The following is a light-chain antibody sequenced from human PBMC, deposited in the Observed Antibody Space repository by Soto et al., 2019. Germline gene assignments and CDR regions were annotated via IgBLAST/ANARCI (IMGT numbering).Light chain of an antibody. CDR3: QQYNNWPPT. CDR2: GAS. V-gene: IGKV3-15*01. CDR1: QGVSSN. J-gene: IGKJ2*01. Sequence: EIVTTQSPATLSVSPGERATLSCRASQGVSSNLAWYQQKPGQAPRLLIYGASTRATGIPARFSGSGSGTEFTLTISSLQSEDFAVYYCQQYNNWPPTFGQGTKLEIK.